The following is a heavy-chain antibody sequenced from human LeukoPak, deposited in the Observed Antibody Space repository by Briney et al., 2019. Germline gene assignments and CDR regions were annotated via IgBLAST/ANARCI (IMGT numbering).Heavy chain of an antibody. V-gene: IGHV3-48*04. CDR1: GFTFSSYS. CDR2: ISFSSATI. D-gene: IGHD3-9*01. J-gene: IGHJ4*02. CDR3: AKDRLATTFDSLGP. Sequence: GGSLRLSCEASGFTFSSYSMNWVRQAPGKGLEWVSYISFSSATIHYADSVKGRFTISRDNAKNSLYLQMNSLRAEDTALYYCAKDRLATTFDSLGPWGQGTLVTVSS.